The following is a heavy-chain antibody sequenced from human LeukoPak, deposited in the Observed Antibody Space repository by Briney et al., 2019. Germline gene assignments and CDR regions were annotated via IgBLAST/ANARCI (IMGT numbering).Heavy chain of an antibody. J-gene: IGHJ4*02. D-gene: IGHD5-24*01. CDR1: GGTFISYA. CDR3: AWSGGVATIYFDY. V-gene: IGHV1-69*13. Sequence: GASVKVSCKASGGTFISYAISWVRQAPGQGLEWMGGIIPIFGTANYAQKFQGRVTITADESTSTAYMELSSLRSEDTAVYYCAWSGGVATIYFDYWGQGTLVTVSS. CDR2: IIPIFGTA.